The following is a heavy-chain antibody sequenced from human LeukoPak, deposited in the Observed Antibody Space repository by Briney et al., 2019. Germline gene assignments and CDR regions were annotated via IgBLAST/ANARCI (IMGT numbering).Heavy chain of an antibody. V-gene: IGHV4-30-4*01. D-gene: IGHD5-24*01. Sequence: SQTLSLTCTVSGGSISSGDYHWSWIRQPPGKGLEWIAYIYFTGSTYYNPSLKSRVTISVNTSKNQFSLRLSSVTAADTAVYYCARDDGTATIDYWGQGTLVTVSS. CDR3: ARDDGTATIDY. CDR1: GGSISSGDYH. CDR2: IYFTGST. J-gene: IGHJ4*02.